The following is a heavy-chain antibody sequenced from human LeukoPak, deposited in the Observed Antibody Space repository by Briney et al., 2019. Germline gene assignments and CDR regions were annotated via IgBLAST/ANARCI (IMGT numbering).Heavy chain of an antibody. J-gene: IGHJ4*02. V-gene: IGHV3-43*02. Sequence: KAGGSLRLSCAASGFTFSSYAMSWVRQAPGKGLEWVSLISGDGGSTYYADSVKGRFTISRDNSKNSLYLQMNSLRTEDTALYYCAKVLGYFDDRGEDYWGQGTLVTVSS. CDR3: AKVLGYFDDRGEDY. CDR1: GFTFSSYA. D-gene: IGHD3-9*01. CDR2: ISGDGGST.